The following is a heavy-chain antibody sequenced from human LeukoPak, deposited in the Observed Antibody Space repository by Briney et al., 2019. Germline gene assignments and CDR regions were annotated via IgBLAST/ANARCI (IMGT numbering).Heavy chain of an antibody. CDR2: IIPILGIA. D-gene: IGHD3-3*01. CDR1: GGTFISYT. J-gene: IGHJ4*02. V-gene: IGHV1-69*02. CDR3: ARSWNYDFWSGFDY. Sequence: SVKVSCKASGGTFISYTISWVRQAPGQGLEWMGRIIPILGIANYAQKFQGRVTITADKSTSTAYMELSSLRSEDTAVYYCARSWNYDFWSGFDYWGQGTLFTVSS.